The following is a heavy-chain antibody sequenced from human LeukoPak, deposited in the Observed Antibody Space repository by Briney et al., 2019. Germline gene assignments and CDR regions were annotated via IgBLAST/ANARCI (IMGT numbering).Heavy chain of an antibody. CDR1: GGSISSYY. J-gene: IGHJ5*02. V-gene: IGHV4-59*01. CDR3: ARYQLLLNWFDP. D-gene: IGHD2-2*01. Sequence: SETLSLTCTVSGGSISSYYWSWIRQPPGKGLEWIGYIYYSGSTNYNPSLKSRVTISVDTSKNQFSLKLSSVTAADTAVYYCARYQLLLNWFDPWGQGTLVTVPS. CDR2: IYYSGST.